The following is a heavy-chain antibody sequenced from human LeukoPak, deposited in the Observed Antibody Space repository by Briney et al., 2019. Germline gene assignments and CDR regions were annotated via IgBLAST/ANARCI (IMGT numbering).Heavy chain of an antibody. CDR2: ISSNRNTI. CDR1: TFTFSSYS. D-gene: IGHD3-22*01. J-gene: IGHJ4*02. CDR3: AGSGYYRDFDY. Sequence: GGSLRLSCAASTFTFSSYSMNWVRQAPGKGLEWVSYISSNRNTIYYADSVKGRFTISRDNAKNSLYLQMNSLRAEDTAVYYCAGSGYYRDFDYWGQGTLVTVSS. V-gene: IGHV3-48*01.